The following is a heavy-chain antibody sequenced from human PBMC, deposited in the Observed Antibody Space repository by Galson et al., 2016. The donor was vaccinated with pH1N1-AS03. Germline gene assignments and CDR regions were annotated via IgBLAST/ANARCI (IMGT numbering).Heavy chain of an antibody. CDR1: GGTFSSYA. CDR2: IIAMFGTA. J-gene: IGHJ3*02. V-gene: IGHV1-69*06. Sequence: SVKVSCKASGGTFSSYAISWVRQAPGQGLEWMGGIIAMFGTANYAQKVQGRVTITADKSTSTAYMELSSLRSEDTAVYYCARDANYDFWSGHDAFDIWGQGTMATVSS. D-gene: IGHD3-3*01. CDR3: ARDANYDFWSGHDAFDI.